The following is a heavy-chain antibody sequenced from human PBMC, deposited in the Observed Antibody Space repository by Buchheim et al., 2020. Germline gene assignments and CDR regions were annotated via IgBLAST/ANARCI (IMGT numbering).Heavy chain of an antibody. D-gene: IGHD5-12*01. V-gene: IGHV3-23*01. CDR2: IGSGGNT. CDR3: AKGGPSSLYYFDY. J-gene: IGHJ4*02. CDR1: GFTISSYA. Sequence: EVQLLESGGGLVQPGGSLRLSCAASGFTISSYAMRWVRQAPGKGLEWVSTIGSGGNTYYADSVKGRFTISSDNSKNTLSVQMHSLRAEDTAVYYCAKGGPSSLYYFDYWGQGTL.